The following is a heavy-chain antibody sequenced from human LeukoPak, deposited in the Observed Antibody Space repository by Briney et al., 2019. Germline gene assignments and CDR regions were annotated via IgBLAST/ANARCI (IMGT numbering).Heavy chain of an antibody. D-gene: IGHD4-17*01. V-gene: IGHV3-7*01. CDR2: IKQDGSEK. Sequence: GGSLRLSCAASGFTFSSYSMNWVRQAPGKGLEWVANIKQDGSEKYYVDSVKGRFTISRDNAKNSLYLQMNSLRAEDTAVYYCASSKGDYAFDYWGQGTLVTVSS. CDR3: ASSKGDYAFDY. J-gene: IGHJ4*02. CDR1: GFTFSSYS.